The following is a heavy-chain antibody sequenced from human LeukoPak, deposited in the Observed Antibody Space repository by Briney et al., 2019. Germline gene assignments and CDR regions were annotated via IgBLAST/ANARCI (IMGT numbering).Heavy chain of an antibody. J-gene: IGHJ4*02. V-gene: IGHV5-51*01. D-gene: IGHD5-24*01. CDR3: ARRHVYNYFFDY. Sequence: KGGESLQISCKGSGYNSTTYWIAWVRPMPGKGLEWMGIIYPGDSETRYSPSFQGHVTISADKSISTAYLQWSSLKASDTAMYYCARRHVYNYFFDYWGQGTLVTVSS. CDR1: GYNSTTYW. CDR2: IYPGDSET.